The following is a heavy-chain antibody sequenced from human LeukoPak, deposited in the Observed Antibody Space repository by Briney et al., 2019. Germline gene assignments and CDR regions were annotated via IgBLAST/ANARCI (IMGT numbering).Heavy chain of an antibody. CDR3: ARASYYYDSSGYPGYYFDY. D-gene: IGHD3-22*01. Sequence: ASVKVSCKASGYTFTDYYMHWVRQAPGQGLEWMGWINPNSGGTNYAQKFQGRVTMTRDTSISTAYMELSRLRSDDTAVYYCARASYYYDSSGYPGYYFDYWGQGTLVTV. J-gene: IGHJ4*02. CDR1: GYTFTDYY. V-gene: IGHV1-2*02. CDR2: INPNSGGT.